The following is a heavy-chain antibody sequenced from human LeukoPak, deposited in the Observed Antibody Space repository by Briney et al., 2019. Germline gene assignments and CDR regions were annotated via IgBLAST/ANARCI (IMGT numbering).Heavy chain of an antibody. D-gene: IGHD4-17*01. Sequence: SETLSLTCTVSGGSISSYYWSWIRQPAGKGLEWIGRIYTSGSTNYNPSLKSRVTMSVDTSKNQFSLKLSSVTAADTAVYYCARVLVTTSNYYYMDVWGKGTTVTVSS. CDR3: ARVLVTTSNYYYMDV. V-gene: IGHV4-4*07. J-gene: IGHJ6*03. CDR2: IYTSGST. CDR1: GGSISSYY.